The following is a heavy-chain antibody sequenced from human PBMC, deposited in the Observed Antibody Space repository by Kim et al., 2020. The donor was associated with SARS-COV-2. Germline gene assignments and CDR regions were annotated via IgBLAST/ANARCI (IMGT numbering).Heavy chain of an antibody. V-gene: IGHV4-61*07. CDR3: ARQARSSWPNWFDP. D-gene: IGHD6-13*01. Sequence: NPSLKSRGTISVDTSKNQFSLKLSSVTAADTAVYYCARQARSSWPNWFDPWGQGTLVTVSS. J-gene: IGHJ5*02.